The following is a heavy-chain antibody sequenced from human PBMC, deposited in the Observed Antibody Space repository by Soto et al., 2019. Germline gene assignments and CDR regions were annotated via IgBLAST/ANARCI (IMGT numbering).Heavy chain of an antibody. CDR3: ARGTQFDP. CDR2: INQSGST. J-gene: IGHJ5*02. CDR1: GGSFSGYY. V-gene: IGHV4-34*01. Sequence: LSLTCAVYGGSFSGYYWSWIRQPPGKGLEWIGEINQSGSTNYNPSLKSRVTISVDTSKNQFSLKLSSVTAADTAVYCCARGTQFDPWGQGTLVTVSS.